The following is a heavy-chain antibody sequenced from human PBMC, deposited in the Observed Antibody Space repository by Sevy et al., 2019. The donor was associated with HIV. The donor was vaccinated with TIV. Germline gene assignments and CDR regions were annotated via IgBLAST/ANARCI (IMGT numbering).Heavy chain of an antibody. CDR2: IYYSGST. Sequence: SETLSLTCTVSGGSISSSSYYWGWIRQPPGKGLEWIGSIYYSGSTYYNPSLKSRVTISVDTSKNQFSLKLSSVTAADTAVYYCASASYGSSGRGAFDIWGQGTMVTVSS. D-gene: IGHD3-22*01. CDR3: ASASYGSSGRGAFDI. CDR1: GGSISSSSYY. J-gene: IGHJ3*02. V-gene: IGHV4-39*01.